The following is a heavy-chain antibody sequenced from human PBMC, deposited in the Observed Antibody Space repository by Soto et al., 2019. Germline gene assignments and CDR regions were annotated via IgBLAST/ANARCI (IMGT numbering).Heavy chain of an antibody. J-gene: IGHJ6*03. V-gene: IGHV1-8*01. D-gene: IGHD3-10*01. CDR3: ARGVPRTLLWFGETDHYYYYYMDV. CDR1: GYTFTSYD. CDR2: MNPNSGNT. Sequence: ASVKVSCKASGYTFTSYDINWVRQATGQGLEWMGWMNPNSGNTGYAQKFQGRVTMTRNTSISTAYMELSSLRSEDTAVYYCARGVPRTLLWFGETDHYYYYYMDVWGKGTTVTVSS.